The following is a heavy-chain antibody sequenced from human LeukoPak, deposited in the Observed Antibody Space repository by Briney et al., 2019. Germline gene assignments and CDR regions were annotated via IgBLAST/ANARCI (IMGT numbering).Heavy chain of an antibody. CDR1: GFTFSSYS. D-gene: IGHD6-6*01. Sequence: KAGGSLRLSCAASGFTFSSYSMNWVRQAPGKGLEWVSSISSSSSYIYYADSVKVRFTISRDNAKNSLYLQMNSLRAEDTAVYYCARDIYSSSTVDYWGQGTLVTVSS. CDR3: ARDIYSSSTVDY. V-gene: IGHV3-21*01. CDR2: ISSSSSYI. J-gene: IGHJ4*02.